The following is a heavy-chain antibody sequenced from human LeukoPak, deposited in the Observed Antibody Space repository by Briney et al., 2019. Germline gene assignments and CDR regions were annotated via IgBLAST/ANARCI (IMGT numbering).Heavy chain of an antibody. CDR2: VYYSGIT. J-gene: IGHJ5*02. Sequence: PSETLSLTSAVFGGSISSNNWWTWVRQSPEKGLEWIGSVYYSGITYYNPSLKSRVTISVDTSKNQFSLKMNSVTAADTAVYYCARDLGAVAGRGWFDPWGQGTLVTVSS. CDR3: ARDLGAVAGRGWFDP. CDR1: GGSISSNNW. D-gene: IGHD6-19*01. V-gene: IGHV4-4*02.